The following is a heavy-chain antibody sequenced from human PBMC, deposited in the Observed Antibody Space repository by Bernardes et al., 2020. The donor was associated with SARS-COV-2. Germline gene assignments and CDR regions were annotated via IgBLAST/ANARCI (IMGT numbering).Heavy chain of an antibody. CDR1: GYSFTTYW. Sequence: GESLTISCKASGYSFTTYWIGWVRQTPGTGLEWMGFMSLSDSDTRYSPSFQGQVTISGDKSINTAYLQWSSLRASDTAIYYCARRCSSSTCYGGNSLDIWGQGTMVTVSS. CDR3: ARRCSSSTCYGGNSLDI. J-gene: IGHJ3*02. V-gene: IGHV5-51*01. CDR2: MSLSDSDT. D-gene: IGHD2-2*01.